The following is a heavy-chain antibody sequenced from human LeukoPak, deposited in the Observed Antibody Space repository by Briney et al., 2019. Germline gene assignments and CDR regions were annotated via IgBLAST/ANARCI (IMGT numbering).Heavy chain of an antibody. CDR2: IYYSGST. Sequence: SETLSLTCTVSGGPISSYYWSWIRQPPGKGLEWIGYIYYSGSTNYNPSLKSRVTISVDTSKNQFSLRLCSMTAADTAVYYCARESVIVVVLAGTPSTRRYGMDVWGQGTTVTVSS. V-gene: IGHV4-59*12. CDR3: ARESVIVVVLAGTPSTRRYGMDV. CDR1: GGPISSYY. D-gene: IGHD2-15*01. J-gene: IGHJ6*02.